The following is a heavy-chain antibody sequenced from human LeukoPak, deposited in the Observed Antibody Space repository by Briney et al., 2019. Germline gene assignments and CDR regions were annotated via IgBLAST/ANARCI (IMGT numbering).Heavy chain of an antibody. V-gene: IGHV4-34*01. Sequence: SETLSLICAVYGGSFSGYYWSWIRQPPGKGLEWIGEINHSGSTNYNPSLKSRVTISVDTSKNQFSLKLSSVTAADTAVYYCARGLVGATNYWGQGTLVTVSS. CDR1: GGSFSGYY. CDR3: ARGLVGATNY. CDR2: INHSGST. D-gene: IGHD1-26*01. J-gene: IGHJ4*02.